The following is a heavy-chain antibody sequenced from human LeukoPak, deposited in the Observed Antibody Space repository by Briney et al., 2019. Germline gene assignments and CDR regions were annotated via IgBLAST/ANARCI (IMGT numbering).Heavy chain of an antibody. J-gene: IGHJ4*02. V-gene: IGHV3-7*01. CDR2: IKQDGSEK. CDR3: AREGDLDFDY. Sequence: GGSLRLSCAASGFTFSSYSMSWVRQAPGKGLEWVANIKQDGSEKYYVDSVKGRFTISRDNAKNSLYLQMNSLRAEDTAVYYCAREGDLDFDYWGQGTLVTVSS. D-gene: IGHD2-21*02. CDR1: GFTFSSYS.